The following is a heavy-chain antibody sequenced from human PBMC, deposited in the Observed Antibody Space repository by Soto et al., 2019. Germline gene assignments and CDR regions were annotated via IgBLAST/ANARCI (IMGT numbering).Heavy chain of an antibody. D-gene: IGHD1-26*01. CDR1: GGSFSGYS. CDR2: INHSGST. J-gene: IGHJ5*02. Sequence: QVQLQQWGAGLLKPSETMSLTGAVYGGSFSGYSWSWIRQPPAKGLEWIGEINHSGSTHYNPSLKSRVTITVDPSKNQFSLTLSYVADADTAVYYCARGVGATARCWFDPWGQGTLVTVSS. CDR3: ARGVGATARCWFDP. V-gene: IGHV4-34*01.